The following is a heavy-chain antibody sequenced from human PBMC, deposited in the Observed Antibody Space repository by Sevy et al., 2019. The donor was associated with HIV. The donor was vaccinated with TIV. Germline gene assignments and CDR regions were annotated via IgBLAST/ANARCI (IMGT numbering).Heavy chain of an antibody. CDR1: GFTFSNYG. V-gene: IGHV3-30*02. J-gene: IGHJ4*02. Sequence: GGSLRLSCAASGFTFSNYGMHWVRQAPGKGLEWVALIRFDASTKYYKDSVKGRFTVSRDNAQNILYLQMNSLRPEDTAVYYCAKDLTGRYTSSSGDFDYWGQGTLVTVSS. CDR2: IRFDASTK. CDR3: AKDLTGRYTSSSGDFDY. D-gene: IGHD6-6*01.